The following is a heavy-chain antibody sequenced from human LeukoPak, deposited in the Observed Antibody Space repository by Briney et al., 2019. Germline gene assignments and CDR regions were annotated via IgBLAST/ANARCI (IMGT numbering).Heavy chain of an antibody. Sequence: ASVKVSCKASGYTFTGYYMHWVRQAPGQGLEWMGWINPNSGGTNYAQKFQGRVTMTRDTSISTAYLQWSRLKASDTAMYYCAGGSMIGGGAFDIWGQGTIVTVSS. CDR3: AGGSMIGGGAFDI. V-gene: IGHV1-2*02. CDR1: GYTFTGYY. CDR2: INPNSGGT. D-gene: IGHD3-22*01. J-gene: IGHJ3*02.